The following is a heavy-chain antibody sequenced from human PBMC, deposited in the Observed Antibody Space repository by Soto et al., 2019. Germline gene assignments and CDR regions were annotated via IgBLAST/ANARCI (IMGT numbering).Heavy chain of an antibody. Sequence: SETQSLTSTVSGGNIGSSSYYWGWIRQPPGKGLEWIGSIYYSGSTYYNPSLKSRVTISVDTSKNQFSLKLSSVTAADTAVYYCAGLGSGSSYYYYYGMDVWGQGTTVTVSS. CDR1: GGNIGSSSYY. V-gene: IGHV4-39*01. CDR3: AGLGSGSSYYYYYGMDV. J-gene: IGHJ6*02. CDR2: IYYSGST. D-gene: IGHD3-10*01.